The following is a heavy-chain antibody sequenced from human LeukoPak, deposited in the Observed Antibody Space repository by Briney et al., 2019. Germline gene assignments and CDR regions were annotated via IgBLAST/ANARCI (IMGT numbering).Heavy chain of an antibody. J-gene: IGHJ4*02. CDR3: ARDKGYYDSSGYYRATHYFDY. CDR2: IIPIFGTA. CDR1: GGTFSSYA. Sequence: VKVSCKASGGTFSSYAISWVRQAPGQGLEWMGGIIPIFGTANYAQKFQGRVTITTDESTSTAYMELSSLRSEDTAVYYCARDKGYYDSSGYYRATHYFDYWGQGTLVTVSS. D-gene: IGHD3-22*01. V-gene: IGHV1-69*05.